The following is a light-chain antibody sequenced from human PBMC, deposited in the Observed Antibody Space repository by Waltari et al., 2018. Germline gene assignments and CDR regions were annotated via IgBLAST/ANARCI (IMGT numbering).Light chain of an antibody. CDR2: NAS. Sequence: ELVLTQSPATLSLSPGERATLSCRASQSISTSLAWYQQKPGQAPRLLMDNASNRTTGIPARFSGSGTGTDFTLTVSSLEPEDFAVYYCQQRGSWPLTFGGGTKVEIK. V-gene: IGKV3-11*01. J-gene: IGKJ4*01. CDR1: QSISTS. CDR3: QQRGSWPLT.